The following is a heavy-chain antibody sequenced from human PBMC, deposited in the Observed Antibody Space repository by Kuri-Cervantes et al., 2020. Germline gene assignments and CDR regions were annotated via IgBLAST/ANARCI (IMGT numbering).Heavy chain of an antibody. D-gene: IGHD4-17*01. CDR3: ARTYGDYVFFHFDY. CDR2: ISYDGSNK. J-gene: IGHJ4*02. V-gene: IGHV3-30*12. Sequence: GESLKISCAASGFTFSSYGMHWVRQAPGKGLEWVAVISYDGSNKYYADSVKGRFTISRDNSKNTLYLQMNSLRAEDTAVYYCARTYGDYVFFHFDYWGQGTLVTVSS. CDR1: GFTFSSYG.